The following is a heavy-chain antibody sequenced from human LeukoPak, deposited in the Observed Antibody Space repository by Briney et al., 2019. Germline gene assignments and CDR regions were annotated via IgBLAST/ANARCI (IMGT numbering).Heavy chain of an antibody. J-gene: IGHJ6*02. CDR2: ISSSGSTI. Sequence: GGSLRLSCAASGFTFSDYYMSWIRQAPGKGLEWVSYISSSGSTIYYADSVKGRFTISRDNAKNSLYLQMNSLRAEDTAVYYCAKTSGSGNYYYYYYGMDVWGQGTTVTVSS. CDR1: GFTFSDYY. CDR3: AKTSGSGNYYYYYYGMDV. V-gene: IGHV3-11*01. D-gene: IGHD3-10*01.